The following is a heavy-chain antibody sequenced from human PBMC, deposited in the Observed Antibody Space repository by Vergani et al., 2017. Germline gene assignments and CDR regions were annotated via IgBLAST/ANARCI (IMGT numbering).Heavy chain of an antibody. CDR3: TKGSVYLHDSAGHGYDPYTGFDL. CDR2: TRPHEDGA. J-gene: IGHJ3*01. V-gene: IGHV3-30*02. Sequence: QVPLVESGGGVVQPGGSMRLSCSAPGLTLSSYGVHWVRQAPARGLESVTFTRPHEDGAFYSASVRGRFTVSRDNSKNTLYLEMNSLRFEDTAVYFCTKGSVYLHDSAGHGYDPYTGFDLWGQGTLVTVSS. D-gene: IGHD5-12*01. CDR1: GLTLSSYG.